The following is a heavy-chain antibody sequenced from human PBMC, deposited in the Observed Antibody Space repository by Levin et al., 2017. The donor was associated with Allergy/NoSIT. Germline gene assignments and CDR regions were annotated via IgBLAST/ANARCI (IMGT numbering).Heavy chain of an antibody. J-gene: IGHJ4*02. CDR1: GGTFSSYT. Sequence: KISCKASGGTFSSYTISWVRQAPGQGLEWMGRIIPILGIANYAQKFQGRVTITADKSTSTAYMELSSLRSEDTAVYYCARDLVRGVIITEPGSLDYWGQGTLVTVSS. CDR3: ARDLVRGVIITEPGSLDY. V-gene: IGHV1-69*04. CDR2: IIPILGIA. D-gene: IGHD3-10*01.